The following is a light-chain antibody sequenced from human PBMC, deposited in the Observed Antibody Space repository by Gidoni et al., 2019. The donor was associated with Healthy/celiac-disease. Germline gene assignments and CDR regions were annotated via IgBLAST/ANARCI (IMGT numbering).Light chain of an antibody. CDR3: QQYYSYPPT. CDR2: AAS. Sequence: AIRMTQSPSSFAASTGDRVTITCRASQGISSYLAWYQQKPGKAPKLMIYAASTLQSGVPSRFSGSGSGTVFTLIISCLQSEDFATYYCQQYYSYPPTFGQGTKVEIK. V-gene: IGKV1-8*01. CDR1: QGISSY. J-gene: IGKJ1*01.